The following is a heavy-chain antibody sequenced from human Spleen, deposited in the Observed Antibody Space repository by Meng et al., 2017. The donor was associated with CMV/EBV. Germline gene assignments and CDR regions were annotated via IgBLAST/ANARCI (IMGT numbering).Heavy chain of an antibody. CDR3: ARDPLAFCGGDCYLRNYYYNMDV. V-gene: IGHV1-8*03. Sequence: ASVKVSCKASGYTFTSYDIHWVRQATGQGLEWMGWMNPNNGNTGYTERFQGRVTFTRNTSTSTAYMELNSLRSDDTAVYYCARDPLAFCGGDCYLRNYYYNMDVWGQGTTVTVSS. CDR2: MNPNNGNT. D-gene: IGHD2-21*01. J-gene: IGHJ6*02. CDR1: GYTFTSYD.